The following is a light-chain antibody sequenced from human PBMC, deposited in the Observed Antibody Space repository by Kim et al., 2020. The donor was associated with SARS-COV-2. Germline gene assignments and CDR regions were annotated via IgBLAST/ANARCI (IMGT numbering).Light chain of an antibody. CDR2: GKN. V-gene: IGLV3-19*01. CDR3: NSRDSSGNHLYV. J-gene: IGLJ1*01. Sequence: SSELTQDPAVSVALGQTGRITCQGDSLRSYYASWYQQKPGQAPVLVIYGKNNRPSGIPDRFSGSSSGNTASLTITGAQAEDEADYYCNSRDSSGNHLYVF. CDR1: SLRSYY.